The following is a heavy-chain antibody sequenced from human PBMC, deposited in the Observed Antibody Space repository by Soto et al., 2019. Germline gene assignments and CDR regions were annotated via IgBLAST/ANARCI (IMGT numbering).Heavy chain of an antibody. CDR2: ISGSGGST. D-gene: IGHD2-15*01. V-gene: IGHV3-23*01. J-gene: IGHJ3*02. CDR3: AKPPVAAYDAFDI. CDR1: GFTFSSYA. Sequence: ASVKVSCAASGFTFSSYAMSWVRQAPGKGLEWVSAISGSGGSTYYADSVKGRFTISRDNSKNTLHLQMNSLRAEDTAVYYCAKPPVAAYDAFDIWGQGTMVTVSS.